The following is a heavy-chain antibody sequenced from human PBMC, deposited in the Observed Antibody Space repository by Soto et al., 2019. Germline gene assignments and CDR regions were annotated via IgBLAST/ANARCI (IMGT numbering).Heavy chain of an antibody. Sequence: TLSLSFTVSGGSISSGGYYWSWIRQHPGKGLEWIGYIYYSGSTYYNPSLKSRVTISVDTSKNQFSLKLSYVTAADTAVYYCERVHYYDSTGAPTAPYFDYWGQGTLVTVYS. J-gene: IGHJ4*02. V-gene: IGHV4-31*03. CDR3: ERVHYYDSTGAPTAPYFDY. CDR2: IYYSGST. D-gene: IGHD3-22*01. CDR1: GGSISSGGYY.